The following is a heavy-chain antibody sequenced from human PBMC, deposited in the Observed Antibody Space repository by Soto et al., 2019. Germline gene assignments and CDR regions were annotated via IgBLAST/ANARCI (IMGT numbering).Heavy chain of an antibody. V-gene: IGHV1-69*01. D-gene: IGHD6-6*01. CDR2: IIPIFGTA. CDR1: GGTFSSDA. CDR3: ASTSVSVPSPSYFDY. J-gene: IGHJ4*02. Sequence: QVQLVQSGAEVKKPGSSVKVSCKASGGTFSSDAISWVRQAPGQGLEWMGGIIPIFGTANYAQKFQGIVTITADESTSTAYMELSSLRSEDTAVYYCASTSVSVPSPSYFDYWGQGTLVTVSS.